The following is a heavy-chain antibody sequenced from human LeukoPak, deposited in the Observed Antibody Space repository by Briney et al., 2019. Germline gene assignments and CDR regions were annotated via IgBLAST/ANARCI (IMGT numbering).Heavy chain of an antibody. CDR1: GGTFSSYA. Sequence: SVKVSCKASGGTFSSYAISWVRQAPGQGLEWMGRIIPILGIANYAQKFQGRVTITADKSTSTAYMELSSLRSEDTAVYYCARHGVAAAYFDYWGQGTLVTVSS. CDR3: ARHGVAAAYFDY. CDR2: IIPILGIA. J-gene: IGHJ4*02. V-gene: IGHV1-69*04. D-gene: IGHD2-15*01.